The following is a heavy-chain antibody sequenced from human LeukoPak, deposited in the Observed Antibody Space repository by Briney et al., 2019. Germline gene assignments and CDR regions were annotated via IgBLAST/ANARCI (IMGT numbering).Heavy chain of an antibody. Sequence: GGSLRVSCAASGFSFSTHWMSWVRQAPGKGLEWVSNIKQVGSERYYVDSVKGRFTISRDNAKNSLYLQMNSLRAEDTAVYYCATSVTGNLYYFDYWGQETLVTVSS. J-gene: IGHJ4*02. D-gene: IGHD3-9*01. CDR2: IKQVGSER. CDR1: GFSFSTHW. CDR3: ATSVTGNLYYFDY. V-gene: IGHV3-7*01.